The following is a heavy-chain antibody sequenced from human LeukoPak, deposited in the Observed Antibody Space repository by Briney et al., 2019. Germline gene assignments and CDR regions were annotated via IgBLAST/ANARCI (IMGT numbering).Heavy chain of an antibody. D-gene: IGHD6-6*01. Sequence: SETLSLTCTVSGGSLSSYYWSWIRQPPGKGLEWIGYIYYSGSTNYNPSLTSRVTISVDTSKNQFSLKLSSVTAADTAVYYCARWYSSSSGGYGMDVWGQGTTVTVSS. CDR1: GGSLSSYY. V-gene: IGHV4-59*01. J-gene: IGHJ6*02. CDR2: IYYSGST. CDR3: ARWYSSSSGGYGMDV.